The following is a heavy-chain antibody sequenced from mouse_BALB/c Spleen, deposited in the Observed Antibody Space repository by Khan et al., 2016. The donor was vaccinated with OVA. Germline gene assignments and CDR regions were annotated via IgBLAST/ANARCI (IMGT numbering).Heavy chain of an antibody. D-gene: IGHD1-3*01. CDR1: GYNIKDIY. CDR2: TDPANGNT. V-gene: IGHV14-3*02. J-gene: IGHJ2*01. Sequence: EVQLQQSGAELVKPAASLKLSCTASGYNIKDIYIHWVKQRPEKGLERIRRTDPANGNTKYDPKFQGKATITADTSSNTAYLQLSSLTSEDTAVYYCRISTNNAWVQGTTLTASS. CDR3: RISTNNA.